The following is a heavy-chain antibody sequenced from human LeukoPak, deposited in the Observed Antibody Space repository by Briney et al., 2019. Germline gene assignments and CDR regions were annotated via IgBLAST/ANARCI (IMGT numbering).Heavy chain of an antibody. CDR1: GGTFSSYA. CDR2: IIPILGIA. CDR3: AREGLEGYSYGRWGDGMDV. V-gene: IGHV1-69*04. Sequence: SVKVFCKASGGTFSSYAISWVRQAPGQGLEWMGRIIPILGIANYAQKFQRRVTITADKFTSTAYMELSSLRSEDTAVYYCAREGLEGYSYGRWGDGMDVWGQGTTVTVSS. J-gene: IGHJ6*02. D-gene: IGHD5-18*01.